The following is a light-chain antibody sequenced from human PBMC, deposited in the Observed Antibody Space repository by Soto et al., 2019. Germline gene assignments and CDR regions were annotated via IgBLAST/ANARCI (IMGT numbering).Light chain of an antibody. CDR1: QVFNTY. V-gene: IGKV1-9*01. CDR2: SAS. Sequence: DIQLTQSPSFLSASVGDRVTITCRASQVFNTYLAWYQQKPGKAPKLLIYSASTLQSGVPSRFSGSGSGTEFTLTISDLQPEDFATYYCQQLNTYPLTFGPGTKVDIK. J-gene: IGKJ3*01. CDR3: QQLNTYPLT.